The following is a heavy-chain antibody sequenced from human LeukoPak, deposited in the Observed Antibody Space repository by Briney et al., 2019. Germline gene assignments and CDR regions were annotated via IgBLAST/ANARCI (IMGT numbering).Heavy chain of an antibody. V-gene: IGHV4-59*01. CDR3: ARNGYSGYDLEFRYYYYYMDV. J-gene: IGHJ6*03. CDR1: AGSISIGY. CDR2: TSYSGST. D-gene: IGHD5-12*01. Sequence: SETLSLTCTVSAGSISIGYWSWIRQAPGKGLEYIGYTSYSGSTNYNPSLKSRVTFSLDTSKNHFSLKLSSVTAADTAVYYCARNGYSGYDLEFRYYYYYMDVWGKGTTVTVSS.